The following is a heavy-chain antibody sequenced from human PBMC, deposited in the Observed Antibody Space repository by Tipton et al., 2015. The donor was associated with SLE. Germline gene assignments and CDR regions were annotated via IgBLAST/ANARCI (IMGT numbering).Heavy chain of an antibody. Sequence: TLSLTCAVYGGSFSDYSWSWIRQPPGKGLEWIGEINHSGSTNYTPSLKSRVTISKDPSKTHFSVRLSSVTAADTAVYYCARDCTTGVCYTTSFDYWGQGTLVTVSP. CDR2: INHSGST. J-gene: IGHJ4*02. V-gene: IGHV4-34*01. CDR1: GGSFSDYS. D-gene: IGHD2-8*01. CDR3: ARDCTTGVCYTTSFDY.